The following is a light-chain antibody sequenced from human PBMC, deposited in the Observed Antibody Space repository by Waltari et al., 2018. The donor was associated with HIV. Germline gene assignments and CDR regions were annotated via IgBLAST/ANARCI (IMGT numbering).Light chain of an antibody. CDR2: LGS. J-gene: IGKJ2*01. Sequence: DIVLTQSPLSLPVTPGEPASISSKSGQSLSHDNGFKYLDWYLHKPGQSPQLLIFLGSNRASGVPDRFRGSGSGTDFTLRISRVETEDAGIYYCMQTLQTPPTFGQGTKLEI. CDR1: QSLSHDNGFKY. V-gene: IGKV2-28*01. CDR3: MQTLQTPPT.